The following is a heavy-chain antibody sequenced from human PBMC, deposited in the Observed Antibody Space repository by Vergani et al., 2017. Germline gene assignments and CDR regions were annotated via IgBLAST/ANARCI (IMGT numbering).Heavy chain of an antibody. D-gene: IGHD3-3*01. V-gene: IGHV3-21*01. Sequence: EVQLVESGGGLVQPGGSLRLSCAASGFTFSSYSMNWVRQAPGKGLEWVSSISSSSSYLYYADSVKGRFTISRDNAKKSLYLQRNSLRAEDTAVYYCARDHXIFGVPTRDYYYYYGMDVWGQGTTVTVSS. CDR3: ARDHXIFGVPTRDYYYYYGMDV. J-gene: IGHJ6*02. CDR1: GFTFSSYS. CDR2: ISSSSSYL.